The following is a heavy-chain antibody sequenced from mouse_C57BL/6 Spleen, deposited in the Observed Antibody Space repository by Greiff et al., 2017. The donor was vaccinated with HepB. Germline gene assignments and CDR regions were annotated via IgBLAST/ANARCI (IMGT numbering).Heavy chain of an antibody. CDR2: IDPETGGT. CDR3: TREENYDYDGRGYAMDY. J-gene: IGHJ4*01. CDR1: GYTFTDYE. D-gene: IGHD2-4*01. V-gene: IGHV1-15*01. Sequence: QVQLQQSGAELVRPGASVTLSCKASGYTFTDYEMHWVKQTPVHGLEWIGAIDPETGGTAYNQKFKGKAILTADKSSSTAYMELRSLTSEDSAVYYCTREENYDYDGRGYAMDYWGQGTSVTVSS.